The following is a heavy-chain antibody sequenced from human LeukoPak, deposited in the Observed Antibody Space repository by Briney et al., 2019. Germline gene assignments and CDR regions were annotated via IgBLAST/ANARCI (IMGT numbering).Heavy chain of an antibody. CDR1: GGSISSYY. D-gene: IGHD4-23*01. CDR2: VYTNGNT. J-gene: IGHJ5*02. CDR3: ARREDYGGNRDWFDP. Sequence: SETLSLTCTVSGGSISSYYWSWIRQPPGKGPEWMGDVYTNGNTNYNPSLKSRVTISVDTSKNQFSLKLSSVTAADTAVYYRARREDYGGNRDWFDPWGQGTPVTVSS. V-gene: IGHV4-4*09.